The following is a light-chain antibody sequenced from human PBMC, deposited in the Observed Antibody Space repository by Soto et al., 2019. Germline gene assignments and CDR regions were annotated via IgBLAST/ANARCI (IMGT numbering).Light chain of an antibody. J-gene: IGLJ3*02. Sequence: QLVLTQSPSASASLGASVNLTCTLSSGHSSYTIVWHQQQPDKGPRYLMNLDSDGSHYKGDGIPDRFSGSSSGAERNLTIYSLQSEDEADYYCQTWATGPDWVFGGGTKLTVL. V-gene: IGLV4-69*01. CDR1: SGHSSYT. CDR2: LDSDGSH. CDR3: QTWATGPDWV.